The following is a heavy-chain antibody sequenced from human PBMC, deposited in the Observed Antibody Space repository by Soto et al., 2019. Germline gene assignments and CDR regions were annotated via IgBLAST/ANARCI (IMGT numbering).Heavy chain of an antibody. D-gene: IGHD4-17*01. V-gene: IGHV3-23*01. CDR3: AKSDYGEVWYNYFEP. Sequence: EEQLLESGGGLVQPGGSLRLSCAATGFFFSDYIMNWVRQVPGKGLEWVSRISASGSNTYYADSVKGRFTISRDNSKNTVYLQMSSRRAEDTAIYYCAKSDYGEVWYNYFEPWGQGAQDTVSS. CDR2: ISASGSNT. J-gene: IGHJ5*02. CDR1: GFFFSDYI.